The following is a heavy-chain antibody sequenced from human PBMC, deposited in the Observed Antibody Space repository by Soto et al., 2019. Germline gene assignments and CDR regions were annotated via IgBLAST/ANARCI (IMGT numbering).Heavy chain of an antibody. CDR2: ILDSGTT. V-gene: IGHV4-61*01. CDR3: ARQRVLPAQYYFDS. D-gene: IGHD6-13*01. Sequence: SETLSLTCFVSGGSVSRGSYYWTWIRQPPGKGLEWIGYILDSGTTDYNPSLKSRVTMSVDTSKNQFSLNLRSVTAADTAVYYCARQRVLPAQYYFDSWGQVVVVTFSS. J-gene: IGHJ4*02. CDR1: GGSVSRGSYY.